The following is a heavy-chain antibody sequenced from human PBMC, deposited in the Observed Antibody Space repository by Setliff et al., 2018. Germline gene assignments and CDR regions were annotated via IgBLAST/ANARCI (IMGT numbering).Heavy chain of an antibody. CDR2: INHSGST. V-gene: IGHV4-34*01. D-gene: IGHD5-12*01. CDR3: ARDTGYSGYGDDAFDI. Sequence: SSETLSLTCAVYGGSFSTYYWIWIRQPPGKGLEWIGEINHSGSTNYNPSLKSRVTISVDTSKNQFSLKLSSVTAADTAVYYCARDTGYSGYGDDAFDIWGQGTMVTVSS. CDR1: GGSFSTYY. J-gene: IGHJ3*02.